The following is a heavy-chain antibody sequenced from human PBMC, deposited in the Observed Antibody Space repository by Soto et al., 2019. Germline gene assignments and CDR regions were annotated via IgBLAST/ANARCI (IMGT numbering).Heavy chain of an antibody. CDR3: ASSGGGEDY. V-gene: IGHV4-4*02. CDR1: GDSISTNHW. Sequence: QVQLQESGPGLVKPSGTLSLTCAVSGDSISTNHWWTWVRQPPGKGLEWIGEVYHSGSTNYSPSLKRRSVIAVDMSNNLFSLTLTSGTAPDTAGDYCASSGGGEDYWGQGTLVTVSS. J-gene: IGHJ4*02. D-gene: IGHD3-16*01. CDR2: VYHSGST.